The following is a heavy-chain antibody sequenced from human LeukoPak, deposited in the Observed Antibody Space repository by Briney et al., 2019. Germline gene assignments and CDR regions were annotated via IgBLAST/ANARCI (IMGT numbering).Heavy chain of an antibody. CDR2: INPSGGST. Sequence: GASVKVSCEASGYTFTSYYMHWVRQAPGQGLEWMGIINPSGGSTSYAQKFQGRVTMTRDTSTSTVYMELSSLRSEDTAVYYCASGYDSSGYYYPYFQHWGQGTLVTVSS. V-gene: IGHV1-46*01. D-gene: IGHD3-22*01. CDR3: ASGYDSSGYYYPYFQH. J-gene: IGHJ1*01. CDR1: GYTFTSYY.